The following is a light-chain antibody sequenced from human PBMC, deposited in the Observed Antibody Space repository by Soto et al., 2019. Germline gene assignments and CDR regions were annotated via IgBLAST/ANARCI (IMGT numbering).Light chain of an antibody. CDR2: EVS. CDR3: SSYTSSSTL. Sequence: QSVLTQPASASGSPGQSITISCTGTSSDVGSYNYVSWYQQHPGKAPKLMIYEVSDRPSGISSRFSGSKSGNTASLTISGLKTEDEADYYCSSYTSSSTLFGTGTKVTVL. J-gene: IGLJ1*01. CDR1: SSDVGSYNY. V-gene: IGLV2-14*01.